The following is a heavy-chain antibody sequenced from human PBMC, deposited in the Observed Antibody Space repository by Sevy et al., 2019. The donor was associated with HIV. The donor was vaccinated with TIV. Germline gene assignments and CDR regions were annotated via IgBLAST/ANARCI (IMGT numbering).Heavy chain of an antibody. CDR3: AEMTNDVYYYGMDV. Sequence: SQTLSLTCAISGDSVSSYRASWNWIRQSPSRGLEWLGRTYYRSKWFNDYATSVKSRITINADTSKNQFSLQLNSVTPEDTAVYYCAEMTNDVYYYGMDVWAQGTTVTVSS. V-gene: IGHV6-1*01. J-gene: IGHJ6*02. CDR2: TYYRSKWFN. CDR1: GDSVSSYRAS.